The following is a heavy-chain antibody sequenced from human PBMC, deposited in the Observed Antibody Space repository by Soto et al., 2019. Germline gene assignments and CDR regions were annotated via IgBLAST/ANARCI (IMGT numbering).Heavy chain of an antibody. CDR1: GYSFATYW. CDR3: ARGATIGTTDWFDP. Sequence: PGECLKISCKGSGYSFATYWIGWVRQMPGKGLEWMGMIYPGDSDTRYSPSFQGQVTISADKSINTAYLQWSSLKASDTAIYYCARGATIGTTDWFDPWGQGTLVTVSS. CDR2: IYPGDSDT. J-gene: IGHJ5*02. V-gene: IGHV5-51*01. D-gene: IGHD1-1*01.